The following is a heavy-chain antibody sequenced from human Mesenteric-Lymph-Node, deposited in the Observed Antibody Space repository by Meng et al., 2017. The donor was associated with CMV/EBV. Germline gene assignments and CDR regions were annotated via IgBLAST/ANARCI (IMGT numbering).Heavy chain of an antibody. J-gene: IGHJ4*02. D-gene: IGHD3-22*01. CDR3: ARRVEYYYDSSGYLGGWYFDY. CDR2: IYYSGHT. CDR1: GGSISSSNHY. V-gene: IGHV4-39*07. Sequence: GSLRLSCTVSGGSISSSNHYWGWIRQPPGRGLEWIGSIYYSGHTYYNPSLKSRVTISVDTSKNQISLRLRSVTAADTAVYYCARRVEYYYDSSGYLGGWYFDYWGQGTLVTVSS.